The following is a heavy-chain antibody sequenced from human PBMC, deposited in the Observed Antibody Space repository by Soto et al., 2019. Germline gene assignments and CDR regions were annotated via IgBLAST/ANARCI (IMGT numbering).Heavy chain of an antibody. D-gene: IGHD4-17*01. V-gene: IGHV3-30*18. Sequence: PGGSLRLSCAASGFTFSSYGMHWVRQAPGKGLEWVAVISYDGSNKYYADSVKGRFTISRDNSKNTLYPQMNSLRAEDTAVYYCAKDRELRSYYYGMDVWGPATTVTVSS. CDR3: AKDRELRSYYYGMDV. CDR2: ISYDGSNK. J-gene: IGHJ6*02. CDR1: GFTFSSYG.